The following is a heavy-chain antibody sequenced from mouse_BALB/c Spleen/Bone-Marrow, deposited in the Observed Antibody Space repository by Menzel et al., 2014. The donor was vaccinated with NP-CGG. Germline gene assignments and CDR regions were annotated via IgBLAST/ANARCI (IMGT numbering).Heavy chain of an antibody. V-gene: IGHV5-6-4*01. CDR1: GFTFSSYT. CDR3: TRDDYDGARFAY. CDR2: TSSGGSYT. Sequence: DVKLVESGGGLVKPGGSLKLSCAASGFTFSSYTMSWVRQTPEKRLEWVATTSSGGSYTYYPDSVKGRFTISRDNAKNTLYLQMSSLKSEDTAMYYCTRDDYDGARFAYWGQATLVTVSA. J-gene: IGHJ3*01. D-gene: IGHD2-4*01.